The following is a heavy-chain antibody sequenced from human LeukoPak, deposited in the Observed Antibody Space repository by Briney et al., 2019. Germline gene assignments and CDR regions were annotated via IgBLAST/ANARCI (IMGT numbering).Heavy chain of an antibody. Sequence: PSQTLSLTCTVSGDSISSYYWCWIPQPAGKGLEWIGRIYTSGSTNYNPSLKSRVTMSVDTSKNQFSLKLNSVTAADTAVYYCARDLDYYDSSGYRNWFDPWGQGTLVTVSS. CDR2: IYTSGST. J-gene: IGHJ5*02. D-gene: IGHD3-22*01. CDR3: ARDLDYYDSSGYRNWFDP. V-gene: IGHV4-4*07. CDR1: GDSISSYY.